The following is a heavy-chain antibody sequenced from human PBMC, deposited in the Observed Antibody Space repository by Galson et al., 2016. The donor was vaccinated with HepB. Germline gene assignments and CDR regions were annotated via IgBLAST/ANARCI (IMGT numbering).Heavy chain of an antibody. Sequence: SETLSLTCTVSDDSINTDTYYWAWIRQPPGKGLEWIGTIYYSGSTYYNPSLKSRVTISEDTSKNQISLNLKSVTAADTAVYYCARPASNYCDGTSCYHDGFDIWGQWTMVTVSS. V-gene: IGHV4-39*01. CDR2: IYYSGST. J-gene: IGHJ3*02. D-gene: IGHD2-2*01. CDR1: DDSINTDTYY. CDR3: ARPASNYCDGTSCYHDGFDI.